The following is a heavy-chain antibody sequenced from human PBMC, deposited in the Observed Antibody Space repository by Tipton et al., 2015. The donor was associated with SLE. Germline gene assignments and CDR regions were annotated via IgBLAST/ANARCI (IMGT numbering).Heavy chain of an antibody. J-gene: IGHJ3*02. CDR1: GGSISSSSYY. CDR3: AREGGGITFFGVVFPGAFDI. CDR2: IYYSGST. V-gene: IGHV4-39*02. Sequence: TLSLTCTVSGGSISSSSYYWGWIRQPPGKGLEWIGSIYYSGSTYYNPSLKSRVTISVDTSKNQFSLKLSSVTAADTAVYYCAREGGGITFFGVVFPGAFDIWGQGTMVTVSS. D-gene: IGHD3-3*01.